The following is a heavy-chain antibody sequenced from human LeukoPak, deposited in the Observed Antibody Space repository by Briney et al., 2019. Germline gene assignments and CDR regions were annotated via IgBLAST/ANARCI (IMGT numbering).Heavy chain of an antibody. J-gene: IGHJ4*02. CDR1: GFTFSSYA. D-gene: IGHD1-26*01. V-gene: IGHV3-30*04. CDR2: ISYDGSNK. CDR3: ARDRSVGY. Sequence: TGGSLRLSCAASGFTFSSYAMHWVRQAPGKGLEWVAVISYDGSNKYYADSVKGRFTISRDNSKNTLYLQMNSLRAEDTAVYYCARDRSVGYWGQGTLVTVSS.